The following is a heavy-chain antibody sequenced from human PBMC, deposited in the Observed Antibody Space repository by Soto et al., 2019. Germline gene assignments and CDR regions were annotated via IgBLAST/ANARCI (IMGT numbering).Heavy chain of an antibody. CDR2: ISSSATTI. Sequence: GGSLTLSCAASGFTFSPYEMNWVRQAPGKGLEWISYISSSATTIHYADSVKGRFTISRDNAKKSLYLQMNSLRAEDTAVYYCVREGPCSNVVCQFDHWGQGTLVTVSP. J-gene: IGHJ4*02. CDR1: GFTFSPYE. D-gene: IGHD2-8*01. CDR3: VREGPCSNVVCQFDH. V-gene: IGHV3-48*03.